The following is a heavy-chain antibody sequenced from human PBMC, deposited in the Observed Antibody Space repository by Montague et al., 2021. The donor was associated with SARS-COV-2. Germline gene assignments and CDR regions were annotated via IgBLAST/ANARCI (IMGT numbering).Heavy chain of an antibody. CDR2: IYYSGIT. Sequence: TLSLTCTVSGGSISSGGFYWTWIRQHPGKGLEWIGYIYYSGITYYNPSLKSRVSISLDRSKNQFSLNVRSVTAADTAVYYCARGAPRVQGAGNWFDPWGQGTLVTVS. D-gene: IGHD3-10*01. CDR3: ARGAPRVQGAGNWFDP. J-gene: IGHJ5*02. CDR1: GGSISSGGFY. V-gene: IGHV4-31*03.